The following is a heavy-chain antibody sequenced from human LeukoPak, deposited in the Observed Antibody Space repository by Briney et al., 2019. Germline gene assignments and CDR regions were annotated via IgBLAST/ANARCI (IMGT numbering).Heavy chain of an antibody. CDR2: VYYSGST. J-gene: IGHJ4*02. CDR1: GGSFSSTTYY. CDR3: ARQYYDSSGYYPWYFDY. Sequence: PSETLSLTCTVSGGSFSSTTYYWGWIRQPPGKWLEWIGSVYYSGSTYYNQSLNSRVTISVDTSKNQFSLMLTSVTAADTAVYYCARQYYDSSGYYPWYFDYWGQGTLVTVSS. D-gene: IGHD3-22*01. V-gene: IGHV4-39*01.